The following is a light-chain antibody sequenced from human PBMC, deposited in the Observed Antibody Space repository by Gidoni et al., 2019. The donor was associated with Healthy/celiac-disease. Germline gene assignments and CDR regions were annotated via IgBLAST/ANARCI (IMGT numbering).Light chain of an antibody. CDR2: DAS. Sequence: AGELAQSPSSLSASVGERVTITCRARQGISSAFAWYQQKPGTAPKLLIYDASSLESGVTSRFSGSGSGTDFTTTISSLQHEDFATYYCQQFNSYLYTFGQGTKLEIK. CDR1: QGISSA. J-gene: IGKJ2*01. CDR3: QQFNSYLYT. V-gene: IGKV1-13*02.